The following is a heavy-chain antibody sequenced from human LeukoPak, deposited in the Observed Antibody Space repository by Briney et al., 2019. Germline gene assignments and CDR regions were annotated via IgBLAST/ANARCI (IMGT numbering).Heavy chain of an antibody. Sequence: GGSLRLSCEASKFTFSTSTMNWVRQAPGKGLEWVSSISSSSTYINYADSVKGRFTISRDNSKNTLYLQVNSLRAEDTAAYYCAKSEGSSSARRFDYWGQGTLVTVPS. CDR1: KFTFSTST. J-gene: IGHJ4*02. V-gene: IGHV3-21*04. CDR3: AKSEGSSSARRFDY. D-gene: IGHD6-19*01. CDR2: ISSSSTYI.